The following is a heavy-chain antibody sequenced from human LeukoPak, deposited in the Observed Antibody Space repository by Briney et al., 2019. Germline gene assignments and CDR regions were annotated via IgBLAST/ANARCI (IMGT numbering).Heavy chain of an antibody. CDR2: INHSGST. CDR3: GXXXXXXXXXXXTSKYYFDY. CDR1: GGSFSGYY. Sequence: SETLSLTCAVYGGSFSGYYWSWIRQPPGKGLEWIGEINHSGSTNYKPSLKSRVTISVDTSKNQFSLKLSSVTAADTAVYYCGXXXXXXXXXXXTSKYYFDYWGQGTLVTVSS. V-gene: IGHV4-34*01. J-gene: IGHJ4*02.